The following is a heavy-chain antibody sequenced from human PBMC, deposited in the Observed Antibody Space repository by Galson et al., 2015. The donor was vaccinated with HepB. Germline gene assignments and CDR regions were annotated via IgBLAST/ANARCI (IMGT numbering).Heavy chain of an antibody. CDR1: GFTFSNAW. J-gene: IGHJ6*03. CDR3: ARGRRTYYMDV. CDR2: INSDGSST. V-gene: IGHV3-74*01. Sequence: SLRLSCAASGFTFSNAWMHWVRQAPGKGLVWVSRINSDGSSTSYADSVKGRFTISRDNAKNTLYLQMNSLRAEDTAVYYCARGRRTYYMDVWGKGTTVTVSS.